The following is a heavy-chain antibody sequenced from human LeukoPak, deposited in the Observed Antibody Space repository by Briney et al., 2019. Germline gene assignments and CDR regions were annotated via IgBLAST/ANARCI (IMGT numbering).Heavy chain of an antibody. D-gene: IGHD2-15*01. J-gene: IGHJ4*02. Sequence: GGSLRLSCAASGFTFSDYYMSWIRQAPGKGLEWVSYISSSGSIIYYADSVKGRFTISRDNAKSSLHMQMNSLRTEDTAMYYCARGYLAIRFFFDYWGQGTLVTVSS. CDR1: GFTFSDYY. CDR3: ARGYLAIRFFFDY. V-gene: IGHV3-11*04. CDR2: ISSSGSII.